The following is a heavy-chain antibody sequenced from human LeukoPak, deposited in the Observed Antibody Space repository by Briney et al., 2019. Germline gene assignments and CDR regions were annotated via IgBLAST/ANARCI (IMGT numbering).Heavy chain of an antibody. Sequence: GGSLRLSCAASGLTFSNYAMSWVRQAPGKGLEWVSGISGSGGYTYYADSVKGRFTISRDNSKNTLYLQMNSLRAEDTAIYYCAKDPYYDFWSGYYYSDYWGQGTLVTVSS. D-gene: IGHD3-3*01. CDR1: GLTFSNYA. J-gene: IGHJ4*02. V-gene: IGHV3-23*01. CDR3: AKDPYYDFWSGYYYSDY. CDR2: ISGSGGYT.